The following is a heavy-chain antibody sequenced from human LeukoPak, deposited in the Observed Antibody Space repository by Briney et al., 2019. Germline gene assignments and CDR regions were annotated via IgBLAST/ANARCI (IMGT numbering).Heavy chain of an antibody. Sequence: GGSLRLSCAASGFTFSSYNMNWVRQAPGKGLEWVSSITSDSRYMYYADSVKGRFTISRDNAKNSLYLQMNSLRAEDTAVYYCAGGRTYSSSTLEDYWGQGTLVTVSS. V-gene: IGHV3-21*01. CDR1: GFTFSSYN. CDR3: AGGRTYSSSTLEDY. D-gene: IGHD6-13*01. J-gene: IGHJ4*02. CDR2: ITSDSRYM.